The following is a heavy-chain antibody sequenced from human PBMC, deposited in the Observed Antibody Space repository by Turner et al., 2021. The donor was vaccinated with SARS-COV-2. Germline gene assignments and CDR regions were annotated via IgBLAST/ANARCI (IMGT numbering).Heavy chain of an antibody. J-gene: IGHJ4*02. V-gene: IGHV1-69*01. Sequence: QVQLVQSGAEVKKPGSSLKVSCKASGGTFSTYAITWVRQAPGQGREWLGGISPIFGTTNYAQKFQGRVTITADESTSTAYMALSSRRSEDTAVYYCARVYSYDSSGYYYDYWGQGTLVTVSS. CDR2: ISPIFGTT. CDR1: GGTFSTYA. D-gene: IGHD3-22*01. CDR3: ARVYSYDSSGYYYDY.